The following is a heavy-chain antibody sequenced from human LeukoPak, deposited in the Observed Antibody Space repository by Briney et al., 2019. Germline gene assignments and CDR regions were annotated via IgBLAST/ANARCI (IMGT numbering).Heavy chain of an antibody. CDR1: GGSISGYY. CDR2: MYYSGST. Sequence: SETLSLTCSVSGGSISGYYWSWIRQPPGKGLEWIGVMYYSGSTNYNPSLKSRVTISVDTSKNQFSLKLSSVTAADTAVYYCARGTVFGVATNWFDPWGQGTLVTVSS. CDR3: ARGTVFGVATNWFDP. J-gene: IGHJ5*02. D-gene: IGHD3-3*01. V-gene: IGHV4-59*01.